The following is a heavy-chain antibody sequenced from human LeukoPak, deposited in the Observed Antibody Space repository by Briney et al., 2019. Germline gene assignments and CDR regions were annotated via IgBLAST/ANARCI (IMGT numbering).Heavy chain of an antibody. J-gene: IGHJ5*02. V-gene: IGHV7-4-1*02. CDR3: ARAIAAAGDINWFDP. CDR2: INTNTGNP. Sequence: ASVKVSRKASGYTFTSYAMNWVRQAPGQGLEWMGWINTNTGNPTYAQGFTGRFVFSLDTSVSTAYLQISSLKAEDTAVYYCARAIAAAGDINWFDPWGQGTLVTVSS. D-gene: IGHD6-13*01. CDR1: GYTFTSYA.